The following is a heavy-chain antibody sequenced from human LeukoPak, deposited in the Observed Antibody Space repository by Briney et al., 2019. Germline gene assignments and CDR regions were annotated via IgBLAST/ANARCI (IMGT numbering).Heavy chain of an antibody. CDR2: IYTSGST. J-gene: IGHJ4*02. CDR1: GGSFSIYY. V-gene: IGHV4-4*07. Sequence: PSETLSLTCTVSGGSFSIYYWSWIRQPAGRGLEWIGRIYTSGSTNYNPSLKSRVTMSVDTSKNQFSLNLRSVTAADTAVYYCARDYGDFPAYYFDYWGQGTLVTVSS. CDR3: ARDYGDFPAYYFDY. D-gene: IGHD4-17*01.